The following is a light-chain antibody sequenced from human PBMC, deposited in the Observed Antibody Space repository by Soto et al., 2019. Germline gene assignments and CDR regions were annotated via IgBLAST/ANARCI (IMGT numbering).Light chain of an antibody. V-gene: IGKV3-11*01. CDR1: QTVGSY. CDR3: QQRSNWPLT. J-gene: IGKJ4*01. CDR2: NAS. Sequence: EIVLTQSPDTMSLSPGERATLSCRASQTVGSYLAWYQQKPGQAPRLLIYNASNRATGIPARFGGSESGTDFTLTISSLEPEDFAVYYCQQRSNWPLTFGGGTKVEIK.